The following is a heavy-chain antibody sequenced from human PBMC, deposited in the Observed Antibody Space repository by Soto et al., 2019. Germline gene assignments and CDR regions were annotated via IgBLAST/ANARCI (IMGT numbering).Heavy chain of an antibody. CDR1: GFNFSNYA. CDR2: ISGSGRGSRP. V-gene: IGHV3-23*01. D-gene: IGHD3-16*01. J-gene: IGHJ4*02. CDR3: TRERSLVSFRFDY. Sequence: GGSLRLSCVESGFNFSNYAVAWVRQAPGKGLEWVSSISGSGRGSRPYCADSVQGRFTISRDHSKNIVSLQMDSLRVDDTAVYYCTRERSLVSFRFDYWGPGTLVNVAS.